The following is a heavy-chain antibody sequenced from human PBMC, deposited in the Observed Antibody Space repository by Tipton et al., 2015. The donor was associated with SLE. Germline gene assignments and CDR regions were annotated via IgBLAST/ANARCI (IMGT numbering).Heavy chain of an antibody. D-gene: IGHD2-8*01. V-gene: IGHV3-33*08. CDR3: ARDLVPNGHIDY. J-gene: IGHJ4*02. CDR1: RFAFSNFG. Sequence: SLRLSCAASRFAFSNFGMHWVRQAPGKGLEWVAVVWYDGTKKYYADSVKGRFTISRDNSKNTLYLEMSSLRVEDTAVYYCARDLVPNGHIDYWGQGTLVTVSS. CDR2: VWYDGTKK.